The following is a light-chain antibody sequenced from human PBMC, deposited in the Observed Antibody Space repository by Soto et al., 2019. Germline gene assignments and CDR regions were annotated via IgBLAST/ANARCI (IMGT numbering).Light chain of an antibody. Sequence: QSALTHPASVSGSPGQSITISCTGTSSDVGGYNYVSWYQQHPGKAPKLMIYEVSNRPSGVSNRFSGSKSGNTASLTISGLQAEDEAFYYCSSYTSSSLPVFGGGTKLTVL. CDR3: SSYTSSSLPV. J-gene: IGLJ2*01. CDR2: EVS. CDR1: SSDVGGYNY. V-gene: IGLV2-14*01.